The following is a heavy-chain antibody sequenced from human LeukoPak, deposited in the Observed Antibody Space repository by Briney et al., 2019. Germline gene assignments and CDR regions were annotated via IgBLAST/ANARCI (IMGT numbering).Heavy chain of an antibody. V-gene: IGHV5-51*01. J-gene: IGHJ6*03. D-gene: IGHD6-6*01. CDR1: GYSFTSYW. CDR2: VYPGDSDT. CDR3: ASQNLVRSIAARHYYYYYMDV. Sequence: GESLKISCKGSGYSFTSYWIGWVRQMPGKGLEWMGIVYPGDSDTRYSPSFQGQVTISADKSISTAYLQWSSLKASDTAMYYCASQNLVRSIAARHYYYYYMDVWGKGTTVTVSS.